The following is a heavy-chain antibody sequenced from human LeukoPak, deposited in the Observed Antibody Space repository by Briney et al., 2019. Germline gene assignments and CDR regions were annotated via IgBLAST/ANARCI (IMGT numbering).Heavy chain of an antibody. CDR3: ARDLGGATGIDY. CDR2: INGDENIK. D-gene: IGHD1-26*01. J-gene: IGHJ4*02. V-gene: IGHV3-74*01. Sequence: GGSLRLSCAASGFTFSNYWMHWVRQAPGKGLVWVSRINGDENIKNYADSVKGRFTISRDNAKNTLYLQMNSLRAEDTAVYYCARDLGGATGIDYWGQGTLVTVSS. CDR1: GFTFSNYW.